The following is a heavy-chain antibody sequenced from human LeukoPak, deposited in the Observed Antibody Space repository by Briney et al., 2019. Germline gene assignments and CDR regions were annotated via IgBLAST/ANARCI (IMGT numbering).Heavy chain of an antibody. CDR1: GFTFSDYY. D-gene: IGHD4-23*01. Sequence: GGSLRLSCAASGFTFSDYYMSWIRQAPGKGLEWVSYTSSSSSYTNYADSVKGRFTISRDNAKNSLYLQMNSLRAEDTAVYYCARERASTTVVTISYYYYGMDVWGQGTTVTVSS. CDR3: ARERASTTVVTISYYYYGMDV. J-gene: IGHJ6*02. CDR2: TSSSSSYT. V-gene: IGHV3-11*06.